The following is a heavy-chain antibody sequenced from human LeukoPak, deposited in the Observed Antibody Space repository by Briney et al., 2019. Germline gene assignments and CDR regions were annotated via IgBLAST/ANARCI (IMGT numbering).Heavy chain of an antibody. D-gene: IGHD3-22*01. V-gene: IGHV3-11*01. CDR1: GFTFSDYY. Sequence: GGSLRLSCAASGFTFSDYYMSWIRQAPGKGLEWVSYISSSGGTKYYADSVKGRFTISRDNAKNSYLQLNSLRAEDTAVYYCAKSDYDSSGLYPLYWGQGTLVTVSS. CDR3: AKSDYDSSGLYPLY. J-gene: IGHJ4*02. CDR2: ISSSGGTK.